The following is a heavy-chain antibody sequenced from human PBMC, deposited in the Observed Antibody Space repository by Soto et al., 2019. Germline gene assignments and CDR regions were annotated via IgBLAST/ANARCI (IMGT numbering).Heavy chain of an antibody. V-gene: IGHV3-33*01. CDR1: GFTFSSYG. CDR2: IWYDGSNK. Sequence: GGSLRLSCAASGFTFSSYGMHWVRQAPGKGLEWVAVIWYDGSNKYYADSVKGRFTISRDNSKNTLYLQMNSLRAEDTAVYYCARVPEVYYYYGMDVWGQGTTVTV. CDR3: ARVPEVYYYYGMDV. J-gene: IGHJ6*02.